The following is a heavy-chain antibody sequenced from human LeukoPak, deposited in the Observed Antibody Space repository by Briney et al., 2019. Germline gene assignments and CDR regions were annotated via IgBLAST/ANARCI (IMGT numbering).Heavy chain of an antibody. D-gene: IGHD4-17*01. V-gene: IGHV4-34*01. CDR2: ISQSGSQ. Sequence: PSETLSLTCDVYGGSFSGYFWTWFRQPPGKGLGWIGEISQSGSQIYKPSLKSRVTISVDTSKNQFSLKLTSMTAADTAVYYCAVSTVKVTTRTLDHWSQGTLVTVSS. CDR3: AVSTVKVTTRTLDH. CDR1: GGSFSGYF. J-gene: IGHJ4*02.